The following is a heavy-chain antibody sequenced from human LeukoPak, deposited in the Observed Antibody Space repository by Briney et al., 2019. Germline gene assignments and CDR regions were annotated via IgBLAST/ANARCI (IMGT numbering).Heavy chain of an antibody. CDR1: GGSMDSYY. CDR3: AGDMGATTVDY. CDR2: IYYTGSV. V-gene: IGHV4-59*08. D-gene: IGHD1-26*01. J-gene: IGHJ4*02. Sequence: SETLSLTCTVSGGSMDSYYWSWIRQPPGKGLEWIGYIYYTGSVHYNPSLKSRVTISLDTPKNQFPLRLTSVTAADTAIYFCAGDMGATTVDYWGQGVLVTVSS.